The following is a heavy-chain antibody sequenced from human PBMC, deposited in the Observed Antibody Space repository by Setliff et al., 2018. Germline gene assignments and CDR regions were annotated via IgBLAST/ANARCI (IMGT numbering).Heavy chain of an antibody. J-gene: IGHJ3*02. Sequence: PSETLSLTCTVSGGSMSSGPNYWSWIRQPAGRGLEWVGRVYSSVYSSGITSYNPSLKSRVTISMDTSKNQFSLKLNSVTAADTAVYYCARRWNFGPYGSGIHDGFDMWGQGTMVTVSS. CDR3: ARRWNFGPYGSGIHDGFDM. D-gene: IGHD3-10*01. CDR2: VYSSVYSSGIT. V-gene: IGHV4-61*02. CDR1: GGSMSSGPNY.